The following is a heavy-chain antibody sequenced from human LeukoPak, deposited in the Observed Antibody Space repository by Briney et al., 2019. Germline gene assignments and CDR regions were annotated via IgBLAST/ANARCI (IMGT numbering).Heavy chain of an antibody. CDR1: GYTFSSYA. Sequence: ASVKVSCKASGYTFSSYAISWVRQAPGQGLEWMGGIIPIFGTANYAQKFQGRVTITADESTSTAYMELSSLRSEDTAVYYCARDRASGSYFEDAFDIWGQGTMVTVSS. D-gene: IGHD1-26*01. CDR3: ARDRASGSYFEDAFDI. CDR2: IIPIFGTA. V-gene: IGHV1-69*13. J-gene: IGHJ3*02.